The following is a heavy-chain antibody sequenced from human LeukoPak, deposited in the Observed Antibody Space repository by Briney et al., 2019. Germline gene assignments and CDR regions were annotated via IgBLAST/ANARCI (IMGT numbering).Heavy chain of an antibody. CDR3: AREPAGYSYAAAY. D-gene: IGHD5-18*01. CDR1: GYTFTSYA. CDR2: INAGNGDT. Sequence: ASVKVSCKASGYTFTSYAMHWVRQAPGQRLEWMGWINAGNGDTKYSQKFQGRVTITRDTSASTAYMELSSLRSEDTAVYYCAREPAGYSYAAAYWGQGTLVTVSS. V-gene: IGHV1-3*01. J-gene: IGHJ4*02.